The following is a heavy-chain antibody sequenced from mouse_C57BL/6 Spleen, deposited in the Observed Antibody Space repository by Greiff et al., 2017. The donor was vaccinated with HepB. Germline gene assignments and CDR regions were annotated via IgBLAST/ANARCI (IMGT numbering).Heavy chain of an antibody. D-gene: IGHD1-1*01. V-gene: IGHV1-72*01. CDR2: IDPNSGGT. J-gene: IGHJ1*03. CDR1: GYTFTSYW. Sequence: QVQLQQPGAELVKPGASVKLSCKASGYTFTSYWMHWVKQRPGRGLEWIGRIDPNSGGTKYNEKFKSKATLTVDKPSGTAYMQLSSLTSEDSAVYYCARGDLNYYGSRRYFDVWGTGTTVTVSS. CDR3: ARGDLNYYGSRRYFDV.